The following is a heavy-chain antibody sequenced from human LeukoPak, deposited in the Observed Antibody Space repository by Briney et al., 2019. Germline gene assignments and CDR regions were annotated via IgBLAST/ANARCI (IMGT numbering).Heavy chain of an antibody. J-gene: IGHJ5*02. CDR2: IYYSGST. V-gene: IGHV4-59*01. Sequence: SETLSLTCTVSGGSISSYYWSWIRQPPGKGLEWIGYIYYSGSTNYNPSLKSRVTISVDTSKNQFSLKLSSVTAADTAVYYCARTSSGSYYSWFGPWGQGTLVTVSS. CDR3: ARTSSGSYYSWFGP. CDR1: GGSISSYY. D-gene: IGHD1-26*01.